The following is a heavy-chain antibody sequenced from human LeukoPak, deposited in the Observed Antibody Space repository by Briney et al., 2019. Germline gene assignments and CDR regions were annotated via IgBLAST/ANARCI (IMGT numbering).Heavy chain of an antibody. CDR2: INPSGGST. D-gene: IGHD6-13*01. CDR1: GYTFTSYY. J-gene: IGHJ3*02. CDR3: AIPGYRDAFDI. Sequence: ASVKVSCKASGYTFTSYYMHWVRQAPGQGLEWMGIINPSGGSTSYAQKFQGRVTMTRDTSTSTVYMELSSLRSEDTAAYYCAIPGYRDAFDIWGQGTMVTVSS. V-gene: IGHV1-46*01.